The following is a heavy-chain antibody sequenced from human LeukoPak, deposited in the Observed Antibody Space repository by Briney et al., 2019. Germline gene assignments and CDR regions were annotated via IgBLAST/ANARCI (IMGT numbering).Heavy chain of an antibody. CDR2: INHSGST. CDR3: ARDNRYDIFGSGYYYYGMDV. D-gene: IGHD3-9*01. J-gene: IGHJ6*02. Sequence: KTSETLSLTCAVYGGSFSGYYWSWIRQPPGKGLEWIGEINHSGSTNYNPSLKSRVTISVDTSKNQFSLKLSSVTAADTAVYYCARDNRYDIFGSGYYYYGMDVWGQGTTVTVSS. CDR1: GGSFSGYY. V-gene: IGHV4-34*01.